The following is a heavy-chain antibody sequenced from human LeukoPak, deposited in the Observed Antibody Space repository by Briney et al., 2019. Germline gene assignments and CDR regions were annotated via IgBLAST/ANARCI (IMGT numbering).Heavy chain of an antibody. CDR2: IYSGVNRT. Sequence: GGSLRLSCEASGFTVGNKYTSWVRQAPGKGLEWLSIIYSGVNRTYYEDSVKGRFTISRDKSKNTVYLQMNSLRPEDTAVYYCARDYLAWFDPWGQGTRVTVSS. CDR1: GFTVGNKY. V-gene: IGHV3-66*01. CDR3: ARDYLAWFDP. D-gene: IGHD2/OR15-2a*01. J-gene: IGHJ5*02.